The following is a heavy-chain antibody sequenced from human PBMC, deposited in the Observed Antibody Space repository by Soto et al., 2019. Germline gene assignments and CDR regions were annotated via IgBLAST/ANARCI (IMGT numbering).Heavy chain of an antibody. CDR2: IYYSGST. Sequence: QVQLQESGPGLVKPSETLSLTCTVSGGSLSSYYWSWIRQPPGKGLECIGYIYYSGSTNYKPSLKSRANISVDTSKNQFSLKLSSVTAADTAVYYCARVTSGYRPHFEYWGQGTLVTVSS. CDR3: ARVTSGYRPHFEY. J-gene: IGHJ4*02. D-gene: IGHD3-3*01. CDR1: GGSLSSYY. V-gene: IGHV4-59*01.